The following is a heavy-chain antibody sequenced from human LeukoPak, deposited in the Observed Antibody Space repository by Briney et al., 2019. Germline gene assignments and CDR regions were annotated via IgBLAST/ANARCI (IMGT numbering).Heavy chain of an antibody. V-gene: IGHV3-48*01. J-gene: IGHJ6*03. CDR3: AREPVGAGYDYMDV. Sequence: QSGGSRSLSVAASGFTFSSYSRNWVRKAPGRGREGVSYISSSSSTIYYADSVKGRFTISRDNAKNSLYLQMNSLRAEDTAVYYCAREPVGAGYDYMDVWGKGTTVTVSS. CDR1: GFTFSSYS. D-gene: IGHD1-26*01. CDR2: ISSSSSTI.